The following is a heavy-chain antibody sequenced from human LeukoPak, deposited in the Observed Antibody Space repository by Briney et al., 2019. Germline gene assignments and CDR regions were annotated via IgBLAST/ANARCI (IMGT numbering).Heavy chain of an antibody. CDR3: ARMIGGDWFDP. CDR2: IYYSGST. J-gene: IGHJ5*02. V-gene: IGHV4-59*01. CDR1: GGSIRSYY. Sequence: KSSETLSLTCTVSGGSIRSYYWSWIRQPPGKGLEWIAYIYYSGSTNYNPSLKSRVTISVDTSKNQFSLKLSSVTAADTAVYYCARMIGGDWFDPWGQGTLVTVSS. D-gene: IGHD2-21*01.